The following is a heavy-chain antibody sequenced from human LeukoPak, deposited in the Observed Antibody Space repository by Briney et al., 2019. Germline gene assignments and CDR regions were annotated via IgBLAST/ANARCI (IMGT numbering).Heavy chain of an antibody. D-gene: IGHD3-10*01. J-gene: IGHJ4*02. V-gene: IGHV4-61*02. Sequence: SETLSLTCTVSGGSISSDTYYWTWIRQPAGKGLEWIGLIYTSGSTNYNPSLKSRVTISIDTSKNQLSLKLTSVTAADTAVYYCARDFRDWGQGTLVTVPS. CDR3: ARDFRD. CDR2: IYTSGST. CDR1: GGSISSDTYY.